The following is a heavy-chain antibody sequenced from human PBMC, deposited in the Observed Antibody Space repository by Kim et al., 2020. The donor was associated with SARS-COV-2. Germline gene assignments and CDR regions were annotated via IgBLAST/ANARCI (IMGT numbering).Heavy chain of an antibody. Sequence: GGSLRLSCAASGFTFSSYAMSWVRQAPGKGLEWVSAISGSGGSTYYADSVKGRFTISRDNSKNTLYLQMNSLRAEDTAVYYCAKDFDWTFPRTYYFDYWGQGTLVTVSS. CDR2: ISGSGGST. V-gene: IGHV3-23*01. J-gene: IGHJ4*02. CDR1: GFTFSSYA. CDR3: AKDFDWTFPRTYYFDY. D-gene: IGHD3-9*01.